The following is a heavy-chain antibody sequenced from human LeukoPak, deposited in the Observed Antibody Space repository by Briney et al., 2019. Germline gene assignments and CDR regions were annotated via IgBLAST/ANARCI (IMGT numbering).Heavy chain of an antibody. CDR1: GGSISSSSYY. D-gene: IGHD6-19*01. Sequence: SETLSLTCTVSGGSISSSSYYWGWIRQPPGKGLEWIGSIYYSGSTYYNPSLRSRVTISVDTSKNQFSLRLSSVTAADTAVYYCARASVAGSTGYWGQGTLVTVSS. J-gene: IGHJ4*02. V-gene: IGHV4-39*01. CDR3: ARASVAGSTGY. CDR2: IYYSGST.